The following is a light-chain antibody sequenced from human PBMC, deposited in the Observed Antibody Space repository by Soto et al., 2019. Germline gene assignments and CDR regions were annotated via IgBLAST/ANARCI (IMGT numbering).Light chain of an antibody. J-gene: IGKJ5*01. CDR2: HTS. CDR1: QSVSSY. Sequence: EIVLTQSPATLSLSPGERATLSCGASQSVSSYLAWYQQKPGQSPRLLIYHTSNRATGIPARFSGSGSGTEFILTISSLQSEDFAVYYCQQYNNWPITFGQGTRLEIK. V-gene: IGKV3-11*01. CDR3: QQYNNWPIT.